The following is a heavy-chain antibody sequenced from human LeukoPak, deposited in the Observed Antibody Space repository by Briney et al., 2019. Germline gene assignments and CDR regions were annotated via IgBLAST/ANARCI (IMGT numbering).Heavy chain of an antibody. D-gene: IGHD3-10*01. J-gene: IGHJ4*02. CDR3: ARKIEVSLILWFGEDPPLDY. CDR1: GFTFSSYS. Sequence: GGSLRLSCAASGFTFSSYSMNWVRQAPGKGLEWVSYISSSSSTIYYADSVKGRFTISRDNAENSLYLQMNSLRAEDTAVYYCARKIEVSLILWFGEDPPLDYWGQGTLVTVSS. CDR2: ISSSSSTI. V-gene: IGHV3-48*01.